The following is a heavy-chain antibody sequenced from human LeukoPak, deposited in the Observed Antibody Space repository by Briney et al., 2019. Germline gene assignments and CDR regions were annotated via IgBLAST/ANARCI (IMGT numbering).Heavy chain of an antibody. CDR2: INWNGGST. V-gene: IGHV3-20*04. J-gene: IGHJ1*01. Sequence: GGSLRLSCAASGFTFDDYGMNWVRQAPGKRLEWVSGINWNGGSTGYADSVKGRFTISRDNAKNSLYLQMNSLRAEDTALYYCASESIAVAGDAEYFQLWGQGTLVTVSS. D-gene: IGHD6-19*01. CDR3: ASESIAVAGDAEYFQL. CDR1: GFTFDDYG.